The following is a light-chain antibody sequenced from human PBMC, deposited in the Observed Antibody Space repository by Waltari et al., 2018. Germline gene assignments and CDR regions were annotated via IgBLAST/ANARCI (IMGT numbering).Light chain of an antibody. CDR3: SSYAGSDTFVV. V-gene: IGLV2-11*01. J-gene: IGLJ2*01. CDR2: DIN. CDR1: TGDLGGYNY. Sequence: QSALTQPRSVSGSPGHSVTISCIGTTGDLGGYNYVSWYPHHSGQAPKLIIYDINQRPSGVPDRFSCSRSGNTASLTISRLQAEDEADYYCSSYAGSDTFVVLGGGTKVTVL.